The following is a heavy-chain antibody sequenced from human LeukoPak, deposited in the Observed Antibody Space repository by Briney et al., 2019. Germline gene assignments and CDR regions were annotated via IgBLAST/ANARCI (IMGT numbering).Heavy chain of an antibody. V-gene: IGHV3-11*06. CDR1: GGSIRGYY. CDR3: ARDGTPIYSNGWVYMDV. CDR2: ISASGTLT. Sequence: LSLTCTVSGGSIRGYYWSWIRQPPGKGLEWISYISASGTLTHYADSVEGRFTISRDNAKNSLYLQMSNLRGEDTALYYCARDGTPIYSNGWVYMDVWGKGTTVTISS. J-gene: IGHJ6*04. D-gene: IGHD6-25*01.